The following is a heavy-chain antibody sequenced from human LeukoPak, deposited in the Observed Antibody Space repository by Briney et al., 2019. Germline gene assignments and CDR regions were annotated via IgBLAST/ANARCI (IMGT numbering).Heavy chain of an antibody. CDR1: GFTFSSYW. J-gene: IGHJ4*02. V-gene: IGHV3-74*01. Sequence: GGSLRLSCAASGFTFSSYWMHWVRQAPGKGLVCVSRINSDGSSTSYADSVKGRFTISRENAKNTLYLQMNSLRADDTAVYYCARVAAWDSSGYLFDYWGQGTLVTVSS. CDR2: INSDGSST. CDR3: ARVAAWDSSGYLFDY. D-gene: IGHD3-22*01.